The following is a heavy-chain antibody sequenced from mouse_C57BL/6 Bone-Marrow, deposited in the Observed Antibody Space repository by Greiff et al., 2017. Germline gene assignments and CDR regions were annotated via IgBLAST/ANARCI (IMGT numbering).Heavy chain of an antibody. CDR1: GYTFTSYW. CDR3: SLYYYGSSIDY. J-gene: IGHJ2*01. CDR2: IDPSDSYT. Sequence: VKLQQPGAELVMPGASVKLSCKASGYTFTSYWMHWVKQRPGQGLEWIGEIDPSDSYTNYNQKFKGKSTLTVDKSSSTAYMQLSSLTSEDSAVDYCSLYYYGSSIDYWGQGTTLTVSS. D-gene: IGHD1-1*01. V-gene: IGHV1-69*01.